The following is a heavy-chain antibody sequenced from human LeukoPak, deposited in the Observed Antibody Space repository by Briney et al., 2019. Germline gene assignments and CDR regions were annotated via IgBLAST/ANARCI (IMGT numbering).Heavy chain of an antibody. CDR3: ARTLLWFGEPRFDP. V-gene: IGHV4-34*01. Sequence: SETLSLTCAVHGGSFSGYYWSWIRQPPGKGLEWIGEINHSGSTNYNPSLKSRVTISVDTSKNQFSLKLSSVTAADTAVYYCARTLLWFGEPRFDPWGQGTLVTVSS. CDR1: GGSFSGYY. J-gene: IGHJ5*02. D-gene: IGHD3-10*01. CDR2: INHSGST.